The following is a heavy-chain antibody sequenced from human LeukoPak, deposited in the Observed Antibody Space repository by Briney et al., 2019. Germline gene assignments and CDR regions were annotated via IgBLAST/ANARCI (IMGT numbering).Heavy chain of an antibody. CDR1: GYSISSGYY. CDR2: IYHSGST. V-gene: IGHV4-38-2*02. Sequence: SETLSLTCTVSGYSISSGYYWGWVRQPPGKGLEWIGSIYHSGSTCYHPSLKSRVTISVDTSKNQFSLKLSSVTAADTAVYYCASGPHDDGSGSYYVQFDYWGQGTLVTVSS. J-gene: IGHJ4*02. D-gene: IGHD3-10*01. CDR3: ASGPHDDGSGSYYVQFDY.